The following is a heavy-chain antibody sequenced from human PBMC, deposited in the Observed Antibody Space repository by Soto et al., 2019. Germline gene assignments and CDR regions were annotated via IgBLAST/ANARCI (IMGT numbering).Heavy chain of an antibody. Sequence: QVQLVESGGGVVQPGRSLRLSCAASGFTFSSYAMHWVRQAPGKGLEWVAVISYDGSNKYYADSVKGRFTISRDNSKNTLYLQMNSLRAEDTAVYYCARGWRQTPVAATQYYFDYWGQGTLVTVSS. CDR2: ISYDGSNK. CDR3: ARGWRQTPVAATQYYFDY. D-gene: IGHD2-15*01. CDR1: GFTFSSYA. V-gene: IGHV3-30-3*01. J-gene: IGHJ4*02.